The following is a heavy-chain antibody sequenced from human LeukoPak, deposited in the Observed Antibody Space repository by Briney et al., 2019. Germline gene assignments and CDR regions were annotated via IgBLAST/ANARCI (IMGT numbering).Heavy chain of an antibody. J-gene: IGHJ6*02. Sequence: ASVKVSCKASGYTFTSYYMHWVRQAPGQGLEWMGIIYPSGGSTSYAQKFQGRVTMTRDTSTSTVYMELSSLRSEDTAVYYCARSPIRSGWNYYYYGMDVWGQGTTVTVSS. CDR3: ARSPIRSGWNYYYYGMDV. D-gene: IGHD6-19*01. CDR1: GYTFTSYY. CDR2: IYPSGGST. V-gene: IGHV1-46*01.